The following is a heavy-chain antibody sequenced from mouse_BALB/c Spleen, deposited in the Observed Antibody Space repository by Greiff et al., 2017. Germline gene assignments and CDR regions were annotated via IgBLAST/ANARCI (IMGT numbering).Heavy chain of an antibody. CDR3: ARSRGRDFDV. Sequence: EVQLQESGGGLVQPGGSRKLSCAASGFTFSSFGMHWVRQAPEKGLEWVAYISSGSSTIYYADTVKGRFTISRDNPKNTLFLQMTSLRSEDTAMYYCARSRGRDFDVWGAGTTVTVSS. D-gene: IGHD3-3*01. CDR2: ISSGSSTI. V-gene: IGHV5-17*02. J-gene: IGHJ1*01. CDR1: GFTFSSFG.